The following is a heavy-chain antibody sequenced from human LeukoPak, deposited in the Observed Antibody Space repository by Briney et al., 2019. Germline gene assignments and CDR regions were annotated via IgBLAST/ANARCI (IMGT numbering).Heavy chain of an antibody. J-gene: IGHJ6*02. D-gene: IGHD5-18*01. Sequence: PSETLSLTCAVYGGTFSGYYWSWIRQPPGKGLEWIGEINHSGSTNYNPSLKSRVTISVDTSKNQFSLKLSSVTAADTAVYYCARLPRYSYGLYYYYGMDVWGQGTTVTVSS. CDR1: GGTFSGYY. CDR3: ARLPRYSYGLYYYYGMDV. CDR2: INHSGST. V-gene: IGHV4-34*01.